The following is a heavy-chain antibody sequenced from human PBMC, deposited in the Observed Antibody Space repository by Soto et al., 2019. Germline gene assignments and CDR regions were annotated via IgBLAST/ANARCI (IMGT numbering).Heavy chain of an antibody. CDR3: ARAPYGGSPPYYYYYGMDV. V-gene: IGHV1-69*13. CDR2: IIPIFGTA. CDR1: GGTFSSYA. Sequence: SVKVSCKASGGTFSSYAISWVRQAPGQGLEWMGGIIPIFGTANYAQKFQGRVTITADESTSTAYMELSSLRSEDTAVYYCARAPYGGSPPYYYYYGMDVWGHGTTVTVSS. D-gene: IGHD3-10*01. J-gene: IGHJ6*02.